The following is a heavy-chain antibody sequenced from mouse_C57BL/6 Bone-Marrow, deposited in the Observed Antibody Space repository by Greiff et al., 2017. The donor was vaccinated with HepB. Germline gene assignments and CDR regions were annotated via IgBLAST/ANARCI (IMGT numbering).Heavy chain of an antibody. CDR2: IWSGGST. J-gene: IGHJ3*01. CDR1: GFSFTSYG. CDR3: ARLGRKFAY. D-gene: IGHD4-1*01. V-gene: IGHV2-2*01. Sequence: VQLKESGPGLVQPSQSLSITCTVSGFSFTSYGVHWVRQSPGKGLEWLGVIWSGGSTDYNAAFISRLSISKDNSKSQVFFKMNSLQADDTAIYYCARLGRKFAYWGQGTLVTVSA.